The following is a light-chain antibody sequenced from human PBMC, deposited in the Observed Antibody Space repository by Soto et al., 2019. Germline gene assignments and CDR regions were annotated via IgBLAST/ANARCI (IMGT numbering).Light chain of an antibody. V-gene: IGKV1-5*01. Sequence: EIQMTQSDSTLSASVGDRVTITCRAIQSISSWLAWYQQKQGKAPKLLIYDASNLESGVPSRFSGSGSGTEFTLTISSLQPDDLATYYCQQYNSYSHTFGQGTKVDIK. CDR3: QQYNSYSHT. CDR2: DAS. CDR1: QSISSW. J-gene: IGKJ1*01.